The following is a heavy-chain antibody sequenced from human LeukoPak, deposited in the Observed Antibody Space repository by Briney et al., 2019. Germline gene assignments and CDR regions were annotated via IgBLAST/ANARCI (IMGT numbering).Heavy chain of an antibody. Sequence: GGSLRLSCAASGFTFSSYWMHWVRQAPGKGLVWVSRINSDGSSTSYADSVKGRFTISRDNAKNTLYLQMNSLKTEGTAVYYCTTDSRQYYYDSSGYYLGPDYWGQGTLVTVSS. CDR2: INSDGSST. CDR3: TTDSRQYYYDSSGYYLGPDY. CDR1: GFTFSSYW. J-gene: IGHJ4*02. V-gene: IGHV3-74*01. D-gene: IGHD3-22*01.